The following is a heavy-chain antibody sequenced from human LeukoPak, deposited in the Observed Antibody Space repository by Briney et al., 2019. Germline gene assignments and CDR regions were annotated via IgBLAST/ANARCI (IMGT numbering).Heavy chain of an antibody. Sequence: SETLSLTCAVYGGSFSGYYWSWIRQPPGKGLEWIGEINHSGSTNYNPSLKSRVTISVDTSKNQFSLKLSSVTAADTAVYYCAREKRVVVVAARVTLDVWGKGTTVTVSS. V-gene: IGHV4-34*01. CDR1: GGSFSGYY. CDR3: AREKRVVVVAARVTLDV. J-gene: IGHJ6*04. D-gene: IGHD2-15*01. CDR2: INHSGST.